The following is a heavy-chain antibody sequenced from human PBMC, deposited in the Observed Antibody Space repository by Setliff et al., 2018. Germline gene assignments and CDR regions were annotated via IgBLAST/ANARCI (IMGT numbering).Heavy chain of an antibody. CDR1: GYTLTELS. Sequence: ASVKVSCKVSGYTLTELSMHWVRQAPGKGLEWMGGFDPEDGETIYAQKFQGRVTMTEDTSTDTAYMELSSLRSEDMAVYYCATESLLRYFDLVGNPYAFDIWGQGTMVTVSS. V-gene: IGHV1-24*01. J-gene: IGHJ3*02. CDR2: FDPEDGET. CDR3: ATESLLRYFDLVGNPYAFDI. D-gene: IGHD3-9*01.